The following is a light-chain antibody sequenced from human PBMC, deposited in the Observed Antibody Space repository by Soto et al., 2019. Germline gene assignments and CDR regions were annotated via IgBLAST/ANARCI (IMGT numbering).Light chain of an antibody. V-gene: IGKV3-15*01. J-gene: IGKJ1*01. CDR1: ESVNSN. Sequence: EIVMTQSPDTLSVSPGERANLSCRASESVNSNLAWYQQKPGQAPRLLIYRASTRATGITARFSGSGSGTEYTLTINSLQSEDFAVYYCQQYNYWPSFGQGTKVDIK. CDR2: RAS. CDR3: QQYNYWPS.